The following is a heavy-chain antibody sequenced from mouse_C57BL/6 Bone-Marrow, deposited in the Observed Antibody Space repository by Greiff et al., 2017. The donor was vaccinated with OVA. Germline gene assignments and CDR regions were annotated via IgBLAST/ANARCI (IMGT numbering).Heavy chain of an antibody. D-gene: IGHD1-1*01. CDR3: ARNYYGSSSFAY. CDR2: IYWDDDK. CDR1: GFSLRTSGMG. V-gene: IGHV8-12*01. J-gene: IGHJ3*01. Sequence: QVTLKVSGPGLLQSSQTLSLSCSFSGFSLRTSGMGLSWIRQPSGLGLEWLAHIYWDDDKRYNPSLKSRLTISKDTSRNQVFLKITSVDTADTATYYCARNYYGSSSFAYWGQGTLVTVSA.